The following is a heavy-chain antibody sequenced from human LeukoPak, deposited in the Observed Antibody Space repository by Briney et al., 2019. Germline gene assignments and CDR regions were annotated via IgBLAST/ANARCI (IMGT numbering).Heavy chain of an antibody. J-gene: IGHJ4*02. CDR1: GFAFDEHG. D-gene: IGHD2-2*01. Sequence: GGSLRLSCTASGFAFDEHGMSWVRQVPGKGLEWVSGINWSGGSTGYADPLRGRFTISRDNAKNSLYLQMDSLRAEDTALYYCARAPITSPFYFDYWGQGTLVTVPS. CDR2: INWSGGST. V-gene: IGHV3-20*04. CDR3: ARAPITSPFYFDY.